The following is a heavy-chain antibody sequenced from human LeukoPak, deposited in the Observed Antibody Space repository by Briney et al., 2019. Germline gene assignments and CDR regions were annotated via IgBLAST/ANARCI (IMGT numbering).Heavy chain of an antibody. Sequence: SETLSLTCTVSGGSISSYYWSWIRQPAGKGLEWIGRIYTSGSTNYNPSLKSRVTMSVDTSKNQFSLKLSSVTAADTAVYYCAREHIVVVPAAASEDAFDIWGQGTMVTVSS. V-gene: IGHV4-4*07. CDR1: GGSISSYY. CDR2: IYTSGST. J-gene: IGHJ3*02. D-gene: IGHD2-2*01. CDR3: AREHIVVVPAAASEDAFDI.